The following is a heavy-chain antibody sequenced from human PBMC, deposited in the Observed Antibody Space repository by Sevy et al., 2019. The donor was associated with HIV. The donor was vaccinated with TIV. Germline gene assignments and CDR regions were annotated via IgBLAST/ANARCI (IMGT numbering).Heavy chain of an antibody. Sequence: SGPTLVKPTQTLTLTCTFYGFSLGTSGVGVGWIRQPPGKALEWLALIYWDDDKRYSPSLKSRLTITKDTSKNQVVLTMTNMDPVDTATYYCAHTMIVVADDAFDIWGQGTMVTVSS. V-gene: IGHV2-5*02. J-gene: IGHJ3*02. D-gene: IGHD3-22*01. CDR1: GFSLGTSGVG. CDR3: AHTMIVVADDAFDI. CDR2: IYWDDDK.